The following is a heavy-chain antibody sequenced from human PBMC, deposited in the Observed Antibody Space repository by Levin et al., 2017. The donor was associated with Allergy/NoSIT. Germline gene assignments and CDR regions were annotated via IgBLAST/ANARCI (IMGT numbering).Heavy chain of an antibody. CDR2: IGASGFT. CDR1: GFTFSTHD. D-gene: IGHD3-16*01. CDR3: IRGFGGSFYH. Sequence: HPGGSLRLSCAASGFTFSTHDMHWVRQAPGKSLEWVSTIGASGFTHYLGSVKGRFIISRENANNSLSLQMNNLRAGDTAMYYCIRGFGGSFYHWSQGAPVTVSS. J-gene: IGHJ5*02. V-gene: IGHV3-13*01.